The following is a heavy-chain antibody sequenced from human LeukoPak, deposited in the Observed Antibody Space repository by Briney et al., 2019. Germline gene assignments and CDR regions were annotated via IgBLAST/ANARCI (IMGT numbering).Heavy chain of an antibody. Sequence: GGSLRLSCEASGFTFNNYAMAWVRQAPGKGLEYVSSIGAGGDNIYYGGSVKGRFAISRDNSKNTLFLQMNSLRAEDTALYYCATQSPDYSIGPSYGSFNIWGQGTKVSVSS. CDR3: ATQSPDYSIGPSYGSFNI. J-gene: IGHJ3*02. CDR2: IGAGGDNI. D-gene: IGHD3-10*01. CDR1: GFTFNNYA. V-gene: IGHV3-23*01.